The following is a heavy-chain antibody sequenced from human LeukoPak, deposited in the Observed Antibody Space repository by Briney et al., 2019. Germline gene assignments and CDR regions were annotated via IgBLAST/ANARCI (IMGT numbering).Heavy chain of an antibody. J-gene: IGHJ5*02. CDR1: GGSISSGSYF. CDR3: ARYYGSGRDSDH. Sequence: SETLSLTCTVSGGSISSGSYFWGWIRQPPGKGLEWIGSIFYSGSTDYNPSLKSRVTISVDTSKNQFSLKLNSVTAADTAVYFCARYYGSGRDSDHWGQGTLVTVSS. V-gene: IGHV4-39*01. D-gene: IGHD3-10*01. CDR2: IFYSGST.